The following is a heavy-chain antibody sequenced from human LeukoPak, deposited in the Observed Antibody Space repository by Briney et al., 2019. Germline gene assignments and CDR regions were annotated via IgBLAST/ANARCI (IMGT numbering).Heavy chain of an antibody. J-gene: IGHJ4*02. CDR2: ISGSGGST. CDR3: AREGFSGSYIDY. Sequence: GGSLRLSCAASGFTFSSYAMSWVRQAPGKGLEWVSAISGSGGSTYYADSVKGRFTISRDDAMNSLYLQLNSLRAEDTAVYYCAREGFSGSYIDYWGQGTLVTVSS. D-gene: IGHD1-26*01. CDR1: GFTFSSYA. V-gene: IGHV3-23*01.